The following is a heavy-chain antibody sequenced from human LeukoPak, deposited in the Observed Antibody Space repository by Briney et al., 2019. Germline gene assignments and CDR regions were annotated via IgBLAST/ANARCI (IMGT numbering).Heavy chain of an antibody. CDR1: GGTFSSYA. Sequence: SVKVSCKASGGTFSSYAISWVRQAPGQGLEWMGGIIPIFGTANYAQKFQGRVTITADESTSTAYMELSSLRSEDTAVYYCARDQRVDSSGYYDAFDIWGQGTMLTVSS. CDR2: IIPIFGTA. V-gene: IGHV1-69*01. CDR3: ARDQRVDSSGYYDAFDI. D-gene: IGHD3-22*01. J-gene: IGHJ3*02.